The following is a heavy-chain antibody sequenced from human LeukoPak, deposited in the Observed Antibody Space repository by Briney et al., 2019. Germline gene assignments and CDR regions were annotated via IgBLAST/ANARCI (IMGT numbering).Heavy chain of an antibody. Sequence: PSETLSLTCTVSGGSISSYYWSWVRQPPGKGLEWIGRIYTSGSTNYNPSLKSRVTISVDTSKNQFSLILTSVTAADTAVYYCASEGIAAAGTFDYWGQGTLVTVSS. CDR1: GGSISSYY. J-gene: IGHJ4*02. CDR3: ASEGIAAAGTFDY. CDR2: IYTSGST. V-gene: IGHV4-4*08. D-gene: IGHD6-13*01.